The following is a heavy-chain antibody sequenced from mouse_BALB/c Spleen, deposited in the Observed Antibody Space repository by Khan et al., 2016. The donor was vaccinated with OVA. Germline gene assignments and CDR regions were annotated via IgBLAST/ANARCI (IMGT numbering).Heavy chain of an antibody. V-gene: IGHV9-2-1*01. CDR2: INTETGEP. CDR1: GYTFTDYS. CDR3: ARGGYYGRGAMDY. J-gene: IGHJ4*01. D-gene: IGHD1-1*01. Sequence: QIQLVRSGPELKKPGETVKISCKASGYTFTDYSMHWVKQAPGKGLKWMGWINTETGEPTYADDFKGRFAFSLETSASTAYLQINNLKNEDTTTYFCARGGYYGRGAMDYWGQGTSVTVSS.